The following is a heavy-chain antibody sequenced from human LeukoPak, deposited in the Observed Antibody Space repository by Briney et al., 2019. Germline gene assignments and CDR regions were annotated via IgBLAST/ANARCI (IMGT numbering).Heavy chain of an antibody. CDR1: GFTFSSCA. V-gene: IGHV3-30*04. CDR2: ISYDGNHI. CDR3: ARCGGDCYTSTQGFDY. Sequence: PGRSLRLSCAASGFTFSSCAMHWVRQAPGKGLEWVAVISYDGNHIFYADSVKGRFTISRDNSKNTLYLQMNSLTTEDTAVYYCARCGGDCYTSTQGFDYWGQGTLVTVSS. D-gene: IGHD2-21*02. J-gene: IGHJ4*02.